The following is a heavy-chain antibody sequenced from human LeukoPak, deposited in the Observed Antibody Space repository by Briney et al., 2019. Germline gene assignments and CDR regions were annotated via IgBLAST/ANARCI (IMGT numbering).Heavy chain of an antibody. CDR1: GGSISRYY. J-gene: IGHJ4*02. CDR2: IYYSGCT. CDR3: ARRGSSTSTDY. Sequence: SETLSLTFTVSGGSISRYYWSWIRPPPGKGGAWIGFIYYSGCTNYNLSIMSRVTTSVDTSKNQFSLKLGSVTAADTAVYYCARRGSSTSTDYWGQGALVIVSS. D-gene: IGHD2-2*01. V-gene: IGHV4-59*08.